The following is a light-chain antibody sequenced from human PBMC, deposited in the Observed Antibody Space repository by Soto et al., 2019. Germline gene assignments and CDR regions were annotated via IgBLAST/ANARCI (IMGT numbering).Light chain of an antibody. V-gene: IGKV3-15*01. CDR2: GAS. J-gene: IGKJ1*01. CDR3: QQYNSWPPWT. Sequence: EIVMTQSPATLSVSPGEGATLSCRASQSVSSNLAWYQQKPGQAPRLLIYGASTRATGIPARFSGSGSGTEFTLTIRSLQSEDFAVYYCQQYNSWPPWTFGQGTKVEIK. CDR1: QSVSSN.